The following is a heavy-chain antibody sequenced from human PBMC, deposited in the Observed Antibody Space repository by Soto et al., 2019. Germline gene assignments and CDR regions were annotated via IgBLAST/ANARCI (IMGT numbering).Heavy chain of an antibody. Sequence: QIQLVESGGGVVQPGRSLRLSCEASGFTFSTYVIHWVRQAPGKGLEWVALISYDGINKYYADSVRGRFTISRDNSKNTLYLQINSLRAEDTAVYYCAREGLYTSTWYSPDHWGQGTLVTVSS. J-gene: IGHJ4*02. CDR2: ISYDGINK. D-gene: IGHD6-13*01. V-gene: IGHV3-30-3*01. CDR1: GFTFSTYV. CDR3: AREGLYTSTWYSPDH.